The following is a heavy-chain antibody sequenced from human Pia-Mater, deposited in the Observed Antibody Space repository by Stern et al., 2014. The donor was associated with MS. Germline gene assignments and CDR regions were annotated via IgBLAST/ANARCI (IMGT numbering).Heavy chain of an antibody. CDR1: GFTFRGHW. CDR2: IKEDGSEQ. J-gene: IGHJ3*02. CDR3: AREAVSCSGGSCSGDAFDI. D-gene: IGHD2-15*01. Sequence: EVQLVESGGGLVQPGGSLRLSCAASGFTFRGHWMTWVRQAPGKGLEWVANIKEDGSEQFYVDSVKGRFTISRDNAKNSLYLQMNSLRAEDTAVYYCAREAVSCSGGSCSGDAFDIWGQGTMVTVSS. V-gene: IGHV3-7*01.